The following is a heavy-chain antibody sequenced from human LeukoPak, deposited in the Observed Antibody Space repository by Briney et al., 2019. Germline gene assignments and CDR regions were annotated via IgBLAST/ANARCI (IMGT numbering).Heavy chain of an antibody. Sequence: PSETLSLTCAVSGVSSRSGDYFWSWIRQPPGKGLEWIGHTHYSGDTYYNPSLKSRVSISVDMSKNQFSLKLSSVTAADTAVYYCASGEFRHGLQVDYWGQGTLVAVSS. CDR1: GVSSRSGDYF. V-gene: IGHV4-30-4*01. CDR2: THYSGDT. D-gene: IGHD3/OR15-3a*01. CDR3: ASGEFRHGLQVDY. J-gene: IGHJ4*02.